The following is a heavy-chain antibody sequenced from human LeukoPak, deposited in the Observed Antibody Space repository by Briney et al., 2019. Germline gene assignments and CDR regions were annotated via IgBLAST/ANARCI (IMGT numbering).Heavy chain of an antibody. D-gene: IGHD5-24*01. J-gene: IGHJ4*02. CDR3: ARDDTRDGYNYFDY. Sequence: GGSLRLSCAASGFTFSSYAMHWVRQAPGKGLEWVAVISYDGSNKYYADSVKGRFTISRDNSKNTPYLQMNSLRAEDTAVYYCARDDTRDGYNYFDYWGQGTLVTVSS. CDR2: ISYDGSNK. CDR1: GFTFSSYA. V-gene: IGHV3-30-3*01.